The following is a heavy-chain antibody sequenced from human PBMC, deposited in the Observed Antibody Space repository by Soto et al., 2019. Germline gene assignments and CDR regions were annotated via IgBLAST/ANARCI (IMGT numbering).Heavy chain of an antibody. CDR2: ISAYNGNT. D-gene: IGHD1-1*01. Sequence: QVQLVQSGAEVKKPGASVKVSCKASGYTFTSYGISWVRQAPGQGLEWMGWISAYNGNTNYAQKLQGRVTMTTDTSKSTAYKELRSQRTDDTAVYYCARDLAPGLVDHWGQGTLVTVST. J-gene: IGHJ4*02. CDR3: ARDLAPGLVDH. CDR1: GYTFTSYG. V-gene: IGHV1-18*01.